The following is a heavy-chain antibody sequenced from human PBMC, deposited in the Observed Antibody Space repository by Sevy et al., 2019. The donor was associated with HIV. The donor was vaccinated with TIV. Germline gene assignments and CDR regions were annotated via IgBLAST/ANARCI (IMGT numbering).Heavy chain of an antibody. CDR2: IYHLGST. V-gene: IGHV4-31*11. J-gene: IGHJ5*02. CDR1: GGSVSSDNYY. D-gene: IGHD2-8*01. CDR3: AREAGYCSNGVCYTGWFDP. Sequence: SETLSLTCAVSGGSVSSDNYYWTWICQHPGKGLEWIGYIYHLGSTSSNPSLKSRVTISVDTSKNQFSLKLRSVTAADTAVYFCAREAGYCSNGVCYTGWFDPWGQGTLVTVS.